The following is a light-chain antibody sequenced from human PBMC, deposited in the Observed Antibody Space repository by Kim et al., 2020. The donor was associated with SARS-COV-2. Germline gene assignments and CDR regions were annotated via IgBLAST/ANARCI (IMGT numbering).Light chain of an antibody. CDR3: QAWVSSTGSV. V-gene: IGLV3-1*01. J-gene: IGLJ1*01. Sequence: ELTQPPSVSVSPGQTASITCSGDKLGDKYACWYQQKPGQSPVLVIYQDSKRPSGIPERFSGSNSGNTATLTISGTQAMDEADYYCQAWVSSTGSVFGT. CDR1: KLGDKY. CDR2: QDS.